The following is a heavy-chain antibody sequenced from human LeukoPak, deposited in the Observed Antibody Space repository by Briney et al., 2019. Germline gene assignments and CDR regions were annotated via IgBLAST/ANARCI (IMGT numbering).Heavy chain of an antibody. CDR2: IWYHGSNK. J-gene: IGHJ5*01. Sequence: GGSLRLSCAASGFTFSSYGMHWVRQAPGKGLEWVAVIWYHGSNKYYADSVKGRFTISRDNSKNTLYLQMNSLRAEDTAVYYCVTVDPIIIDSWGQGNLVTVSS. V-gene: IGHV3-33*01. CDR3: VTVDPIIIDS. CDR1: GFTFSSYG. D-gene: IGHD2-8*02.